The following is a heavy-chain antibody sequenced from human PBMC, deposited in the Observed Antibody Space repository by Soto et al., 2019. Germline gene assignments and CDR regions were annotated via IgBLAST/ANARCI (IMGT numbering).Heavy chain of an antibody. CDR1: GGTFSSYA. CDR3: AIVRPSTFCGGDCYSPPTYYYYGMDV. J-gene: IGHJ6*02. D-gene: IGHD2-21*02. CDR2: IIPIFGTA. Sequence: SVKVSCKASGGTFSSYAISWVRQAPGQGLEWMGGIIPIFGTANYAQKFQGRVTITADESTSTAYMELSSLRSEDTAVYYCAIVRPSTFCGGDCYSPPTYYYYGMDVWGQGTTVTVSS. V-gene: IGHV1-69*13.